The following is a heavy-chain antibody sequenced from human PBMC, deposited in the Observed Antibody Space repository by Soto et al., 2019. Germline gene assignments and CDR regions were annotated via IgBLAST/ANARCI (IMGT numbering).Heavy chain of an antibody. CDR3: ARDLLQLRSFDY. Sequence: GGSLRLSCAASGFTVSSNYMSWVRQAPGKGLEWVSVIYSGGSAYYADSVKGRFTISRDNSKNTLYLQMNSLRAEDTAVYYCARDLLQLRSFDYWGQGTLVTVSS. CDR2: IYSGGSA. V-gene: IGHV3-66*01. J-gene: IGHJ4*02. D-gene: IGHD2-2*01. CDR1: GFTVSSNY.